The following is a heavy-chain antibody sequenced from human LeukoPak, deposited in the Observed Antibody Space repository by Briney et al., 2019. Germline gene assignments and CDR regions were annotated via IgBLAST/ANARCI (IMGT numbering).Heavy chain of an antibody. V-gene: IGHV3-30-3*01. J-gene: IGHJ5*02. CDR3: ARDATMVRGARWS. D-gene: IGHD3-10*01. CDR2: ISYDGSNK. CDR1: GFTFSSYA. Sequence: GGSLRLSCAASGFTFSSYAMHWVRQAPGKGLEWVAVISYDGSNKYYADSVKGRFTISRDNSKNTLYLQMNSLRAEDTAVYYCARDATMVRGARWSWGQGTLVTVSS.